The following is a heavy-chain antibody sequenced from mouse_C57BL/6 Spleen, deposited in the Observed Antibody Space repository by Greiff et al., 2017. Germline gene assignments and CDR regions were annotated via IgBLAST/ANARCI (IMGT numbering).Heavy chain of an antibody. CDR3: AREDYYGSSLFAY. J-gene: IGHJ3*01. Sequence: VEPGASVKISCKASGYSFTDYNMSWVKQSNGKSLEWIGVINPNYGTTSYNQKFKGKATLTVDQSSSTAYMQLNSLTSEDSAVYYCAREDYYGSSLFAYWGQGTLVTVSA. V-gene: IGHV1-39*01. CDR1: GYSFTDYN. D-gene: IGHD1-1*01. CDR2: INPNYGTT.